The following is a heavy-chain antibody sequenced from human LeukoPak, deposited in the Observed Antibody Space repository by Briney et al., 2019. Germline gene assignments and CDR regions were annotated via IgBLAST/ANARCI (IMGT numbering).Heavy chain of an antibody. J-gene: IGHJ4*02. Sequence: ASLKVSCKVSRYSLTDLSVHCVREAPGKGLEWMGGFDPEDGEPIYAQKFQGRLSMTEDTSKDTGYMELRTLRSEDTALYYCAKSHGDYGLLDYWGQGTLVTVSS. CDR1: RYSLTDLS. CDR3: AKSHGDYGLLDY. V-gene: IGHV1-24*01. D-gene: IGHD4-17*01. CDR2: FDPEDGEP.